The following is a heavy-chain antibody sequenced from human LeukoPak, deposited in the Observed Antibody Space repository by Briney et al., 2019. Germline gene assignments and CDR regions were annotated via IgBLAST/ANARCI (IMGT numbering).Heavy chain of an antibody. CDR2: IYTSGST. V-gene: IGHV4-4*07. Sequence: GSLRLSCAASGFTFSSYSMNWIRQPAGKGLEWIGRIYTSGSTNYNPSLKSRVTMSVDTSKNQFSLKLSSVTAADTAVYYCAAQMATRAHNWFDPWGQGTLVTVSS. CDR1: GFTFSSYS. CDR3: AAQMATRAHNWFDP. J-gene: IGHJ5*02. D-gene: IGHD5-24*01.